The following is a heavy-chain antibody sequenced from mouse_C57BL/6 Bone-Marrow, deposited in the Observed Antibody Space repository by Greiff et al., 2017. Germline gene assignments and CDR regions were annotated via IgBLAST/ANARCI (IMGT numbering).Heavy chain of an antibody. D-gene: IGHD2-3*01. V-gene: IGHV1-82*01. Sequence: QVQLQQSGPELVKPGASVKISCKASGYAFSSSWMNWVKQRPGKGLEWIGRIYPGDGDTNYNGKFKGKATLTADKSSSTAYMQLSSLTSEDSAVYFCARSMMVTPFAYWGQGTLVTVSA. CDR3: ARSMMVTPFAY. CDR1: GYAFSSSW. CDR2: IYPGDGDT. J-gene: IGHJ3*01.